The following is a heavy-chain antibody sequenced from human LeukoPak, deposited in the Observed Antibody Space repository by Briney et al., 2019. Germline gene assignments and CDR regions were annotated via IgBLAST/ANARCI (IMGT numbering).Heavy chain of an antibody. CDR2: IYYSGST. J-gene: IGHJ5*02. Sequence: SETLSLTCTVSGGSISSSYSWGWIRQPPGKGPEWIGNIYYSGSTYYNPSLKSRVTISVDTSKNQFSLKLSSVTAADTAMYYCASLKEGGAAHWFDPWGQGTLVTVSS. V-gene: IGHV4-39*01. D-gene: IGHD6-6*01. CDR1: GGSISSSYS. CDR3: ASLKEGGAAHWFDP.